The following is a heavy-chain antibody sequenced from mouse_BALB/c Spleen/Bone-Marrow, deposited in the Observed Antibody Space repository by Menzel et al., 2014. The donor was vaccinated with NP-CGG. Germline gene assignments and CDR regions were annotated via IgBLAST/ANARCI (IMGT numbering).Heavy chain of an antibody. Sequence: EVHLVESGTVLARPGASVKMSCKASGYSFTSYWIHWVKQRPGQGLEWIGAIYPGDSDTSFNQKFKDKAKLTAVTSASTAYMELSSLTNEDSAVYYCTRRTATLDYWGQGTTLTVSS. D-gene: IGHD1-2*01. V-gene: IGHV1-5*01. CDR3: TRRTATLDY. J-gene: IGHJ2*01. CDR2: IYPGDSDT. CDR1: GYSFTSYW.